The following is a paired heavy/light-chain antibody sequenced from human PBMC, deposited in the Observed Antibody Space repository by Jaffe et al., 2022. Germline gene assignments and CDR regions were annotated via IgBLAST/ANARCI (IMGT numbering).Heavy chain of an antibody. CDR1: RGSISNFY. CDR2: ISATGST. D-gene: IGHD2-15*01. V-gene: IGHV4-59*01. CDR3: ARHPETSYFSGGGSFPWPGTVDI. J-gene: IGHJ3*02. Sequence: QVQLQESGPGLVKPSETLSLTCTVSRGSISNFYWSWIRQAPGKGLDWIGYISATGSTNYNPSLQSRITLSIDTSKNQFSLKVNSVTAADTAMYYCARHPETSYFSGGGSFPWPGTVDIWGQGTMVTVTS.
Light chain of an antibody. CDR1: QNLLYSSNSKNY. CDR3: QQYYSTPFT. J-gene: IGKJ3*01. CDR2: WAS. V-gene: IGKV4-1*01. Sequence: DIVMTQSPDSLAVSLGERATINCRSSQNLLYSSNSKNYLAWYQQKPGQPPKLLIDWASIREYGVPDRFSGSGSGTDFTLTISSLQPEDVAVYYCQQYYSTPFTFGPGTKVDIK.